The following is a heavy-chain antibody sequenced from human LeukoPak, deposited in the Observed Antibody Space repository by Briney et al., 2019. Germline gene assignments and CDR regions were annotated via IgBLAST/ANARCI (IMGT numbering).Heavy chain of an antibody. D-gene: IGHD5-24*01. Sequence: PGGSLRLSXAASGFTFDDYTMHWVRQAPGKGLEWVSLISWDGGSTYYADSVKGRFTISRDNSKNSLYLQMNSLRTEDTALYYCAKDVEMATITPWGFDYWGQGTLVTVSS. V-gene: IGHV3-43*01. J-gene: IGHJ4*02. CDR1: GFTFDDYT. CDR2: ISWDGGST. CDR3: AKDVEMATITPWGFDY.